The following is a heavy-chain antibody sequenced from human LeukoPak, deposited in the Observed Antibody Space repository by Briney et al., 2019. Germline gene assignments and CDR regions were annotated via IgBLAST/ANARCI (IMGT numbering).Heavy chain of an antibody. D-gene: IGHD1-26*01. J-gene: IGHJ4*02. CDR1: GGSISSGSDY. CDR2: IYTSGST. Sequence: PSESLSLTRTVSGGSISSGSDYWSWIRQPDGKGLEWIGRIYTSGSTNYNPSLKSRVTISVDTSKNQFSLKLSSVTAADTAVYYCARAPRGATSPIDYGGQGTLVTVSS. V-gene: IGHV4-61*02. CDR3: ARAPRGATSPIDY.